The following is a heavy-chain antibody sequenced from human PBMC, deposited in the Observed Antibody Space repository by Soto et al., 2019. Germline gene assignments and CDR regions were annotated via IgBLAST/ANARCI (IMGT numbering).Heavy chain of an antibody. CDR3: ARNGKTYGYYFFDN. CDR2: INPSTLVT. Sequence: QVQLVQSGAEVKKPGASVKVSCKASGYTLTHYYMHWVRQAPGQGPEWVGVINPSTLVTSYAQKCQGRVTMTRDTSTSTDHMALNILRSEDTSVYYCARNGKTYGYYFFDNWGKGTLFTVSS. J-gene: IGHJ4*02. V-gene: IGHV1-46*01. D-gene: IGHD4-17*01. CDR1: GYTLTHYY.